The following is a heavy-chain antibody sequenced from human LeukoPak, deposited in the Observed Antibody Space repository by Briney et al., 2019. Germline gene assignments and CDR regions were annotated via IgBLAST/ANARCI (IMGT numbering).Heavy chain of an antibody. D-gene: IGHD6-25*01. J-gene: IGHJ4*02. CDR3: ARDASSGSFDY. Sequence: GGSLRLSCAASGFAFSSYGMHWVRQAPGKGLEWVAVIWYDGSNKYYADSVKGRFTISRDNSKNALYLQMNSLRAEDTAVYYCARDASSGSFDYWGQGTLVTVSS. CDR2: IWYDGSNK. CDR1: GFAFSSYG. V-gene: IGHV3-33*01.